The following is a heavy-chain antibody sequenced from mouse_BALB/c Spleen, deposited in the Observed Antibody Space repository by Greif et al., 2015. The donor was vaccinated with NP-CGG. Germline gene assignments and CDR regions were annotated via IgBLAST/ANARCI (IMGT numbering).Heavy chain of an antibody. CDR1: GFTFNTYA. CDR3: VRGGGYYHGSSPFDY. D-gene: IGHD1-1*01. J-gene: IGHJ2*01. Sequence: EVMLVESGGGLVQPKGSLKLSCAASGFTFNTYAMNWVRQAPGKGLEWVARIRSKSNNYATYYADSVKDRFTISRDDSQSMLYLQMNNLKTEDTAMYYCVRGGGYYHGSSPFDYWGQGTTLTVSS. V-gene: IGHV10-1*02. CDR2: IRSKSNNYAT.